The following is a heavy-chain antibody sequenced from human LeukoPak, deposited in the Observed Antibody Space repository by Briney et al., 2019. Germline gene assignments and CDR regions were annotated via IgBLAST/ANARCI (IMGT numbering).Heavy chain of an antibody. Sequence: GGSLRLSCAASGFTFSSSWMNWVRQAPGKGLEWVANIKPDGSEKYYGDSVRGRFTISRDNAKNSLYLQMNSLTAEDTAVYYCARDAHYCGGVYCDSRFDYWGQGTLVTVSS. CDR1: GFTFSSSW. J-gene: IGHJ4*02. CDR2: IKPDGSEK. D-gene: IGHD2-21*01. V-gene: IGHV3-7*01. CDR3: ARDAHYCGGVYCDSRFDY.